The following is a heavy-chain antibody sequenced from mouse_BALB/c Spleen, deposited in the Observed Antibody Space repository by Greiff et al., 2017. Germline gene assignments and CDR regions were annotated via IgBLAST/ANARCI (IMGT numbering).Heavy chain of an antibody. CDR3: ALDWENAMDY. Sequence: QVQLKQSGAELAKPGASVKMSCKASGYTFTSYWMHWVKQRPGQGLEWIGYINPSTGYTEYNQKFKDKATLTADKSSSTAYMQLSSLTSEDSAVYYCALDWENAMDYWGQGTSVTVSS. CDR1: GYTFTSYW. CDR2: INPSTGYT. V-gene: IGHV1-7*01. J-gene: IGHJ4*01. D-gene: IGHD4-1*01.